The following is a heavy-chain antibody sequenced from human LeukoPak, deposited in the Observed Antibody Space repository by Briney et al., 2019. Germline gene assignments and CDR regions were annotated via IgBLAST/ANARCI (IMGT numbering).Heavy chain of an antibody. Sequence: PSETLSLTCTVSGGSISSSSYSWGWIRQPPGKGLGWIGSIYYSGSTYYNPSLKSRVTISVDMSKNQFSLQLSSVTAADTAVYYCARWWGGSGWYGENWGQGTLVTVSS. CDR2: IYYSGST. V-gene: IGHV4-39*07. J-gene: IGHJ4*02. CDR1: GGSISSSSYS. D-gene: IGHD6-19*01. CDR3: ARWWGGSGWYGEN.